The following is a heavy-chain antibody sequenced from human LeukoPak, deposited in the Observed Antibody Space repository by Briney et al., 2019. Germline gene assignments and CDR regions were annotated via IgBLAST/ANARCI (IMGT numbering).Heavy chain of an antibody. V-gene: IGHV3-9*01. CDR3: AKGYSSSWYPPKYFQH. D-gene: IGHD6-13*01. J-gene: IGHJ1*01. Sequence: GGSLRLSCAASGFTFDDYAMHWVRQAPGKGLEWVSGISWNSGSIGYADSVKGRFTISRDNAKNSLYLQMNSLRAEDTALYYCAKGYSSSWYPPKYFQHWGQGTLVTVSS. CDR1: GFTFDDYA. CDR2: ISWNSGSI.